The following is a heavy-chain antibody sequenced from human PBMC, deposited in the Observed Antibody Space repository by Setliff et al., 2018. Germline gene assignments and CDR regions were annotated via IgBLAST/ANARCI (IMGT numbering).Heavy chain of an antibody. D-gene: IGHD3-22*01. J-gene: IGHJ4*02. V-gene: IGHV4-39*07. Sequence: SETLSLTCTVSGGSISTTDYYWGWIRQPPGKGLEWIGCVYYSGNTYCSPSLKSRVTMFVDTSKNQFSLMLYSVTAADTAIYYCARYDSSGYSENYYFDYWGQGTLVTV. CDR3: ARYDSSGYSENYYFDY. CDR1: GGSISTTDYY. CDR2: VYYSGNT.